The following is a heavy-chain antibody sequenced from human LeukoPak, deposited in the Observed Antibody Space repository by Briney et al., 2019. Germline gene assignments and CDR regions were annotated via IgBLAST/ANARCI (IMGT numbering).Heavy chain of an antibody. CDR2: IYHSGST. J-gene: IGHJ2*01. CDR1: GGSISSGGYY. V-gene: IGHV4-30-2*01. CDR3: ARGPYDFWSGLDHWYFDL. D-gene: IGHD3-3*01. Sequence: SETLSLTCTVSGGSISSGGYYWSWIRQPPGKGLEWIGYIYHSGSTYYNPSLKSRVTISVDRSKNQFSLKLSSVTAADTAVYYCARGPYDFWSGLDHWYFDLWGRGTLVTVSS.